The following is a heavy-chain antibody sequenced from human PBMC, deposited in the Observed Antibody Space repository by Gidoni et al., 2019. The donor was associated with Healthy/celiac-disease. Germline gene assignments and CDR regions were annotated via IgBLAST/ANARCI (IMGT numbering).Heavy chain of an antibody. D-gene: IGHD3-22*01. V-gene: IGHV3-48*02. CDR2: ISSSSSTI. CDR1: VFSFSTYS. CDR3: ARSSPAGVTMIVVHISPPDY. J-gene: IGHJ4*02. Sequence: EVQLVSSGGGLVQPGGSLRPSCAASVFSFSTYSMNRVRQAPGKGLEWGSYISSSSSTIYYADSVKGRFTISRDNAKNSLYLQMNSLRDEDTAVYYCARSSPAGVTMIVVHISPPDYWGQGTLVTVSS.